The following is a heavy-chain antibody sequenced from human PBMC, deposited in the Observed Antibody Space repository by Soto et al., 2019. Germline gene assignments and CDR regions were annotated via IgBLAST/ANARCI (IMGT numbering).Heavy chain of an antibody. D-gene: IGHD3-22*01. CDR1: WFSLSTSRVG. V-gene: IGHV2-5*02. J-gene: IGHJ4*02. Sequence: QITLKESGPTLVNPTQTLTLTCNFSWFSLSTSRVGVGWICRPPGKALEWLALIYSDADKRYRSSLKRMRTITKDTSKNQVVLTMTNMDPVDTATYSCAHIVDSGYLYYFDYRGQGPLVTVST. CDR3: AHIVDSGYLYYFDY. CDR2: IYSDADK.